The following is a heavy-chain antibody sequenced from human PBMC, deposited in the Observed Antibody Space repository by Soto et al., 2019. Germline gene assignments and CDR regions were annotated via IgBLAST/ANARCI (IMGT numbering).Heavy chain of an antibody. Sequence: ASVKVSCKASGYTFTSYDVTWVRQAPGQGLEWMGWMNPNNGNTSYAQKFQGRVTMTRDTSISTAYMEMSSLTTEDTAEYYCATRSEFGEHDAFDIWGQGTMVTVSS. D-gene: IGHD3-10*01. J-gene: IGHJ3*02. CDR3: ATRSEFGEHDAFDI. CDR2: MNPNNGNT. V-gene: IGHV1-8*01. CDR1: GYTFTSYD.